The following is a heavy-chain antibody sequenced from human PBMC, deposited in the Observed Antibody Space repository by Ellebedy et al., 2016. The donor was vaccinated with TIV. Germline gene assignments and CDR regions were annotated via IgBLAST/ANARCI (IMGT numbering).Heavy chain of an antibody. D-gene: IGHD3-10*01. J-gene: IGHJ4*02. CDR1: GFTVSSNY. Sequence: PGGSLRLSCAASGFTVSSNYMSWVRQAPGTGLECVSGIHSGGSTYYADSVKGRFTISRDNSKNTLYLQMNSLRAEDTAVYYCARVLGYGPGSYYVWNWGQGTLVTVSS. CDR3: ARVLGYGPGSYYVWN. CDR2: IHSGGST. V-gene: IGHV3-53*01.